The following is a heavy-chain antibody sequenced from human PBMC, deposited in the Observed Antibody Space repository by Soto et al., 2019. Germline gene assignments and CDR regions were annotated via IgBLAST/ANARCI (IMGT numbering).Heavy chain of an antibody. CDR2: INAGNGNT. D-gene: IGHD2-15*01. CDR1: GYTFTSYA. Sequence: ASVKVSCKASGYTFTSYAMHWVRQAPGQRLEWMGWINAGNGNTKYSQKFQGRVTITRDTSASTAYMELSSLRSEDTAVFYCAREASYGVVVVAAMAYWGQGTLVTVSS. V-gene: IGHV1-3*01. J-gene: IGHJ4*02. CDR3: AREASYGVVVVAAMAY.